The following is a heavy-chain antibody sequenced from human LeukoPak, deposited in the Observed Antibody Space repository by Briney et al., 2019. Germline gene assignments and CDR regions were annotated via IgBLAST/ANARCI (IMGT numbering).Heavy chain of an antibody. CDR2: INPSGGST. D-gene: IGHD3-22*01. CDR3: ARDYYDSSGYYNLDY. V-gene: IGHV1-46*01. J-gene: IGHJ4*02. Sequence: ASVKVSCKASGYTFTSYYMHWVRQAPGQGLEWMGIINPSGGSTSYAQKFQGRVTMTRDMSTSTVYMELSSLRSEDTAVYYCARDYYDSSGYYNLDYWGQGTLVTVSS. CDR1: GYTFTSYY.